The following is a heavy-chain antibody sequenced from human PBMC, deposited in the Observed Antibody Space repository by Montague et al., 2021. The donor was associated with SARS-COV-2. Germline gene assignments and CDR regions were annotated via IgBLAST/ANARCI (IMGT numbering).Heavy chain of an antibody. J-gene: IGHJ4*02. CDR1: GFTFDDYA. CDR3: AKDNDFWSGYYTYYFDY. V-gene: IGHV3-43*02. CDR2: ISGDGGST. Sequence: SLSLSCAASGFTFDDYAMHWVRQAPGKGLEWVSLISGDGGSTYYADSVKGRFTISRDNSKNSLYLQMNSLRTEDTALYYCAKDNDFWSGYYTYYFDYWGQGTLVTVSS. D-gene: IGHD3-3*01.